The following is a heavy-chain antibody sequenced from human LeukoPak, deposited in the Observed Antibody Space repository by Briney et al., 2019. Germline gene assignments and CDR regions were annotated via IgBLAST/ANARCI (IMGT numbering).Heavy chain of an antibody. Sequence: GGSLRLSCAASGFTFSNFGMHWVRQAPGRGLEWVAVASYDGTDKYYGDSVKGRFTISRDNSKNTLYLQMNSLTTEDTAVYYCAKLSVSVIAVATKGAAFDVWGQGTMVIVSS. D-gene: IGHD6-19*01. J-gene: IGHJ3*01. V-gene: IGHV3-30*18. CDR3: AKLSVSVIAVATKGAAFDV. CDR1: GFTFSNFG. CDR2: ASYDGTDK.